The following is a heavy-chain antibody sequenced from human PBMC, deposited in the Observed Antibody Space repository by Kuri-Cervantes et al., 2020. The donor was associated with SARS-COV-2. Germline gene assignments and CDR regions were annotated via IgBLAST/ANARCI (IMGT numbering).Heavy chain of an antibody. CDR1: GGTFSSYA. J-gene: IGHJ6*02. V-gene: IGHV1-69*06. D-gene: IGHD2-15*01. CDR3: SREGIVVTTGGHYYGMDV. Sequence: SVKVSCKASGGTFSSYAISWVRQAPGQGLEWMGGIIPICGTANYAQKFQGRVTITADKSTSTAYMELSSLRSEDTAVYYCSREGIVVTTGGHYYGMDVWGQGTTVTVSS. CDR2: IIPICGTA.